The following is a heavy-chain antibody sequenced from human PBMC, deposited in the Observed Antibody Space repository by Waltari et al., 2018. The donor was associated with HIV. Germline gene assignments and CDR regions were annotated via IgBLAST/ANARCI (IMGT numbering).Heavy chain of an antibody. D-gene: IGHD3-10*01. CDR3: AKDIQYGSGSQALYYYGMDV. Sequence: QVQLVESGGGVVQPGRSLRLSCAASGFTFSSYGMHWVRQAPGKGLEWVGLIWYDGSNKYYADSVKGRFTISRDNSKNTLFLQMNSLRAEDTAMYYCAKDIQYGSGSQALYYYGMDVWGQGTTITVSS. J-gene: IGHJ6*02. V-gene: IGHV3-30*18. CDR1: GFTFSSYG. CDR2: IWYDGSNK.